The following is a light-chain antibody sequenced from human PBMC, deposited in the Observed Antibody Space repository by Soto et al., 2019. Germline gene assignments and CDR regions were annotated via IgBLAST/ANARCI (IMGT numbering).Light chain of an antibody. CDR3: AAWDDSLSVL. J-gene: IGLJ1*01. CDR2: RNN. CDR1: SSNIGSNY. Sequence: QLVLTQPPSASGTPGQRVTISCSGSSSNIGSNYVFWYQQLPGTAPKLLIYRNNQRPSGVPDRFSGSKSGTSASLAISGLRSEDEADYYCAAWDDSLSVLFGTGTKVTVL. V-gene: IGLV1-47*01.